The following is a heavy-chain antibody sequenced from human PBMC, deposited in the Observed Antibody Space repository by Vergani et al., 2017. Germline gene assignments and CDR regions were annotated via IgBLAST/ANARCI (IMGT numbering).Heavy chain of an antibody. CDR3: ARTRYDSSGYYLGY. D-gene: IGHD3-22*01. J-gene: IGHJ4*02. Sequence: QVQLQESGPGLVKPSQTLSLTCTVSGGSISSGGYYWSWIRQHPGKGLEWIGYIYYSGSTYYNPSRKSRVTISVDTSKNQLSLKLSSVTAADTAVYYCARTRYDSSGYYLGYWGQGTLVTVSS. CDR2: IYYSGST. V-gene: IGHV4-31*03. CDR1: GGSISSGGYY.